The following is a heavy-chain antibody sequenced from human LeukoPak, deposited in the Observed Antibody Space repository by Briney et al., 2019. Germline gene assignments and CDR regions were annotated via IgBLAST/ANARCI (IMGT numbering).Heavy chain of an antibody. D-gene: IGHD3-22*01. CDR3: ARDGGYYDSSGYFDY. V-gene: IGHV3-30-3*01. Sequence: PGGSLRLSCAASGFTFSSYAMHWVRQAPGKGLEWVAVISYDGSSKYYADSVKGRFTISRDNSKNTLYLQMNSLRAEDTAVYYCARDGGYYDSSGYFDYWGQGTLVTVSS. J-gene: IGHJ4*02. CDR2: ISYDGSSK. CDR1: GFTFSSYA.